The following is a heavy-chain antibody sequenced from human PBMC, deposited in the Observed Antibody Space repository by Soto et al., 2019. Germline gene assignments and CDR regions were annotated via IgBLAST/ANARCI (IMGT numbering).Heavy chain of an antibody. CDR3: ARDPYYDSSGYLASYGMDV. Sequence: EVQLVESGGGLVQPGGSLRLSCAASGFTVSSNYMSWVRQAPGKGLEWVSVIYSGGSTYYADSVKALFTISRHNSKNTLYLQMNSLRAEDTAVYYCARDPYYDSSGYLASYGMDVWGQGTTVTVSS. D-gene: IGHD3-22*01. CDR1: GFTVSSNY. CDR2: IYSGGST. J-gene: IGHJ6*02. V-gene: IGHV3-53*04.